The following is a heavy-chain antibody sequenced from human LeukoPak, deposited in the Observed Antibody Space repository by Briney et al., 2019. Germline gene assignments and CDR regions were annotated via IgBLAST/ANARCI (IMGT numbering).Heavy chain of an antibody. CDR3: AREPYYDFWSGYLD. J-gene: IGHJ4*02. CDR1: AGSISSYY. CDR2: IYYSGST. Sequence: SETLSLTCTVSAGSISSYYWSWIRQPPGKGLVWIGYIYYSGSTNYNPSLKSGVTISVDTSKNQFSLKLSSVTAADTAVYYCAREPYYDFWSGYLDWGQGTLVTVSS. D-gene: IGHD3-3*01. V-gene: IGHV4-59*01.